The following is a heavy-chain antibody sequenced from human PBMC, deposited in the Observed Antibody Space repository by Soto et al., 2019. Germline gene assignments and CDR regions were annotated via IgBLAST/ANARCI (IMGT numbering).Heavy chain of an antibody. V-gene: IGHV3-30*18. CDR2: ISYDGSNK. Sequence: LRLSCAASGFTFSSYGMHWVRQAPGKGLEWVAVISYDGSNKYYADSVKGRFTISRDNSKNTLYLQMNSLRAEDTAVYYCAKDSRPYDSSGYYSYWGQGTLVTVSS. CDR1: GFTFSSYG. J-gene: IGHJ4*02. CDR3: AKDSRPYDSSGYYSY. D-gene: IGHD3-22*01.